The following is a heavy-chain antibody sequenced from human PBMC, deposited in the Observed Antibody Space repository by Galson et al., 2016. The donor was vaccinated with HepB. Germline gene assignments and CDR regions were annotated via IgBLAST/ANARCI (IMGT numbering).Heavy chain of an antibody. D-gene: IGHD6-19*01. Sequence: SLRLSCADSGFIFRSYWMSWVRQAPGKGLEWVANVKYDGSEKYYVDSVKGRFTISRDNAKNSMSLQMNSLSAEDTAVYYCVRDGSGGWHFDNWGQGTLITVSS. CDR3: VRDGSGGWHFDN. V-gene: IGHV3-7*01. J-gene: IGHJ4*02. CDR1: GFIFRSYW. CDR2: VKYDGSEK.